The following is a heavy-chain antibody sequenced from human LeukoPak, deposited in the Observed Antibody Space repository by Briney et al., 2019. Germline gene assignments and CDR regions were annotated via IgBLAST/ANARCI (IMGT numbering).Heavy chain of an antibody. J-gene: IGHJ3*02. Sequence: GGSLRLSCAASGFTFSSYGMHWVRQAPGKGLEWVAVISYDGSSKYYADSVKGRFTISRDNSKNTLYLQMNSLRAEDTAVYYCAKALGYRYGPNDAFDIWGQGTMVTVSS. CDR1: GFTFSSYG. D-gene: IGHD5-18*01. CDR2: ISYDGSSK. V-gene: IGHV3-30*18. CDR3: AKALGYRYGPNDAFDI.